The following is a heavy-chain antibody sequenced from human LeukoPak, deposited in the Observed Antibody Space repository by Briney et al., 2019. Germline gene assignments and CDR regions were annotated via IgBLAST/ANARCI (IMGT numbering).Heavy chain of an antibody. Sequence: GGSLRLSCATSGFTFSSNWMHWVRQAPGKGLVWVSRIISNENSATYADSVKGRFAISRDNAKNTLYLQMNSLRAEDTAVYYCVRGGIASAFDIWGQGTMVTVSS. CDR1: GFTFSSNW. V-gene: IGHV3-74*01. CDR2: IISNENSA. D-gene: IGHD6-13*01. J-gene: IGHJ3*02. CDR3: VRGGIASAFDI.